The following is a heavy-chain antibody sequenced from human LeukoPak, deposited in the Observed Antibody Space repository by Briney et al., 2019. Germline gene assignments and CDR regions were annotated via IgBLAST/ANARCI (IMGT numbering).Heavy chain of an antibody. CDR1: GFTFSTYW. CDR3: ARNSWPFDY. V-gene: IGHV3-7*01. D-gene: IGHD1/OR15-1a*01. Sequence: TGGSLRLSCAASGFTFSTYWMTWVRQAPGKGLGWVANIKQDGSEKYYVDSVKGRFTISRDNAKNSLYLQMNSLRAEDTAVYYCARNSWPFDYWGQGTLVTVSS. J-gene: IGHJ4*02. CDR2: IKQDGSEK.